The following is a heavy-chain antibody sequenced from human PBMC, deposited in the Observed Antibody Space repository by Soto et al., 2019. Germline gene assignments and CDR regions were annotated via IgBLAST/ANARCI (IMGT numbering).Heavy chain of an antibody. D-gene: IGHD3-10*01. J-gene: IGHJ4*02. V-gene: IGHV3-33*01. CDR1: GFTFSHYG. CDR3: ARDLGTDNSGITGGNFDY. Sequence: GRSLRLSCVASGFTFSHYGMHWVRQAPGKGLEWLAIIWYDGSNKYYADSVRGRFTISRDNSKNTLYLQMNSLRAEDTAVYYCARDLGTDNSGITGGNFDYWGQGTLVTVSS. CDR2: IWYDGSNK.